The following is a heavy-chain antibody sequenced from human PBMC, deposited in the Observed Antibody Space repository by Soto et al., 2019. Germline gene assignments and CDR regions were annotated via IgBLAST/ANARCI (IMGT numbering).Heavy chain of an antibody. CDR2: ISPYNGNT. V-gene: IGHV1-18*01. D-gene: IGHD5-18*01. Sequence: GASVKVSCKASGYTFTNYGINWVRLALGQGLEWMGWISPYNGNTKYAQKFQGRVSMTTDTSTSTAYMELRGLRSDDTAVYHCARDLKDDYSYGLWYFDVWGRGTLVTVPQ. J-gene: IGHJ2*01. CDR3: ARDLKDDYSYGLWYFDV. CDR1: GYTFTNYG.